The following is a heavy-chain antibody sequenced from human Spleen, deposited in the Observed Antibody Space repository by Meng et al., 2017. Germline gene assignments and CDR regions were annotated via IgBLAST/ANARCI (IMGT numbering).Heavy chain of an antibody. CDR1: GFTFSSHW. J-gene: IGHJ4*02. CDR3: GSGSREKGYNF. D-gene: IGHD3-10*01. CDR2: INSDGSHT. Sequence: GESLKISCAASGFTFSSHWMNWVRQAPGKGLVWVSRINSDGSHTTYADSVKGRFTISRDDSKNTLYLQVNSLRAEDTAVYYCGSGSREKGYNFWGQGTLVTVSS. V-gene: IGHV3-74*03.